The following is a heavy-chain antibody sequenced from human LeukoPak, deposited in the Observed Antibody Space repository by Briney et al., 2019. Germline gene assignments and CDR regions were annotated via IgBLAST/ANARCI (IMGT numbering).Heavy chain of an antibody. D-gene: IGHD3-10*01. Sequence: ASVKVSCKASGYTFTSYAMHWMRQAPGQRLEWMGWINAGNGNTKYSQKFQGRVTITRDTSASTAYMELSSLRSEDTAVYYCARAPLWFGELLYDYWGQGTLVTVSS. J-gene: IGHJ4*02. CDR1: GYTFTSYA. CDR3: ARAPLWFGELLYDY. V-gene: IGHV1-3*01. CDR2: INAGNGNT.